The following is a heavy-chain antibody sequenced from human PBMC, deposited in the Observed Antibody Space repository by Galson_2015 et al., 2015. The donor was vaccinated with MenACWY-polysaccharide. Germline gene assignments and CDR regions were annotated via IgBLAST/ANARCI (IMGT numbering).Heavy chain of an antibody. Sequence: SLTCTVSDYSISSGYFWGWIRQPPGKGLEWIASIFHSGTTYYNPSLKSRVTISVDTSKNQFSLKLSSVTAADTAVYYCARVEKYSGSFYILYWGQGTLVTVSS. CDR1: DYSISSGYF. V-gene: IGHV4-38-2*02. J-gene: IGHJ4*02. D-gene: IGHD1-26*01. CDR3: ARVEKYSGSFYILY. CDR2: IFHSGTT.